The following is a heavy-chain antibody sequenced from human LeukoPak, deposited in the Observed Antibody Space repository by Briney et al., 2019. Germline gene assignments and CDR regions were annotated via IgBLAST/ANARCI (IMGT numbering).Heavy chain of an antibody. CDR3: ARQGRMEVFDY. Sequence: QVQLQESGPGLVKPSQTLSLTCTVSGGSISSGDYYWSWIRQPPGKGLEWIGEINHSGSTNYNPSLKSRVTISVDTSKNQFSLKLSSVTAADTAVYYCARQGRMEVFDYWGQGTLVTVSS. V-gene: IGHV4-30-4*08. CDR2: INHSGST. CDR1: GGSISSGDYY. D-gene: IGHD1-1*01. J-gene: IGHJ4*02.